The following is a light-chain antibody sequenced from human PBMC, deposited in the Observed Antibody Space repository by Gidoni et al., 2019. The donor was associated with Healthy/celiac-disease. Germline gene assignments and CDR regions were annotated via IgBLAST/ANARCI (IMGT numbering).Light chain of an antibody. V-gene: IGKV3-20*01. CDR2: GAS. CDR3: QQYGSSLPYT. J-gene: IGKJ2*01. Sequence: ETVLTQSPGTLSLSPGERATLPCRASQSVSSRYLAWYQQKPGQAPRLLIYGASSRATGIPDRFSGSGSGTDFTLTISRLEPEDFAVYYCQQYGSSLPYTFGQGTKLEIK. CDR1: QSVSSRY.